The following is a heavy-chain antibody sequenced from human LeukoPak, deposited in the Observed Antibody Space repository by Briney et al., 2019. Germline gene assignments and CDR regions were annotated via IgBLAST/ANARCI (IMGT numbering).Heavy chain of an antibody. J-gene: IGHJ4*02. D-gene: IGHD3/OR15-3a*01. CDR3: ARDQDWAFDY. CDR1: GFTFVSHA. V-gene: IGHV3-48*03. Sequence: GGSLRLSCAVSGFTFVSHAMNWVRQAPGKGLEWISFINHGGSIVYYADSVKGRFATSRDNAKNSLYLQMNTVGADDTAVYYCARDQDWAFDYWGQGTLVTVSS. CDR2: INHGGSIV.